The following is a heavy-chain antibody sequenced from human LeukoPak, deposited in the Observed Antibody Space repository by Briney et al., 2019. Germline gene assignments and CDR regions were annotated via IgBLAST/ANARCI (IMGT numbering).Heavy chain of an antibody. V-gene: IGHV1-46*03. CDR3: ARDQEAFDY. Sequence: AAVRVSCKASGYSFTSNYIHWVRQAPGQGLEWMGMIYPRDGSTSYAQKFQGRVTVTRDTSTSTVHMELSGLRSEDTAVYYCARDQEAFDYWGQGTLVTVSS. CDR2: IYPRDGST. CDR1: GYSFTSNY. J-gene: IGHJ4*02.